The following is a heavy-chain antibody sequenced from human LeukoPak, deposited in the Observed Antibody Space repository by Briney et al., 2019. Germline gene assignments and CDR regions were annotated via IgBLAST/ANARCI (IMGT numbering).Heavy chain of an antibody. J-gene: IGHJ4*02. CDR1: GFTFSSYG. V-gene: IGHV3-30*03. Sequence: GGSLRLSCAASGFTFSSYGMHWVRQAPGKGLEWVAVISYDGSNKYYADSVKGRFTISRDNAKNSLYLQMNSLRAEDTAVYYCAREAAMVTFDYWGQGTLVTVSS. CDR3: AREAAMVTFDY. CDR2: ISYDGSNK. D-gene: IGHD5-18*01.